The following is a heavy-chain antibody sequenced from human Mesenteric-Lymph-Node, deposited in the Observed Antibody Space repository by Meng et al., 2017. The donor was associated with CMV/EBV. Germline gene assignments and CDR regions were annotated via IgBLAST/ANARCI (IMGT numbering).Heavy chain of an antibody. CDR3: AKDQMTSGGNSFDS. V-gene: IGHV3-30*02. CDR2: VGYHGRSQ. CDR1: GFTFGSFG. J-gene: IGHJ5*01. D-gene: IGHD4-23*01. Sequence: GESLKISCAASGFTFGSFGMHWIRQAPGKGLEWVAFVGYHGRSQLFADSVKGRFSISRDNTKKTLYLQMNSLRGDDTAVYYCAKDQMTSGGNSFDSWGQGTLVTVSS.